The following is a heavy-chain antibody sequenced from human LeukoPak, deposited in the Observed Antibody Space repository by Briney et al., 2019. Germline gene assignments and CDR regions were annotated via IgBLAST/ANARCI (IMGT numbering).Heavy chain of an antibody. J-gene: IGHJ4*02. CDR3: AKEGYSSGWYEDY. CDR2: IRYDGSNK. V-gene: IGHV3-30*02. Sequence: PGGSLRLSCAAAGFTFSTYRIHWVRQAPGMGLEGVAFIRYDGSNKYYADSVKGRFTISRDNFMNTVYLQMNSLRPEDTAVYYCAKEGYSSGWYEDYWGQGTLVTVSS. D-gene: IGHD6-19*01. CDR1: GFTFSTYR.